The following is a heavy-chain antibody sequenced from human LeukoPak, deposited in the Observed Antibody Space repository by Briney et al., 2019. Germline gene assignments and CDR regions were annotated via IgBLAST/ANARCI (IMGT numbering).Heavy chain of an antibody. D-gene: IGHD3-9*01. CDR3: ARTSVLRYFDWLPRYNWFDP. V-gene: IGHV4-34*01. CDR1: GGSFSGYY. CDR2: INHSGST. Sequence: TSETLSLTCAVYGGSFSGYYWSWIRQPPGKGLEWIGEINHSGSTNYNPSLKSRVTISVDTSKNQFSLKLSSVTAADTAVYYCARTSVLRYFDWLPRYNWFDPWGQGTLVTVSS. J-gene: IGHJ5*02.